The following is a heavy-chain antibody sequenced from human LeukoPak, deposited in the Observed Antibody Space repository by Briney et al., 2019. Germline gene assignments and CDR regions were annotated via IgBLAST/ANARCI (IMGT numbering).Heavy chain of an antibody. J-gene: IGHJ4*02. V-gene: IGHV3-30*14. D-gene: IGHD3-16*01. CDR2: ISYDGSNK. CDR1: GFTFSSYA. Sequence: GGSLRLSCAASGFTFSSYAMHWVRQAPGKGLEWVAVISYDGSNKYYADSVKGRFTISRDNSKNTVYLQMNSLRTEDTAVYYCASTLGGSEDFWGQGTLVTISS. CDR3: ASTLGGSEDF.